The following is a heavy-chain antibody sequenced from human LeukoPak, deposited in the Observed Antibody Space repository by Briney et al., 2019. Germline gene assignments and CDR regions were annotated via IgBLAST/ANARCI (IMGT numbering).Heavy chain of an antibody. CDR1: GESFSTYY. Sequence: SETLSLTCAVYGESFSTYYWSWIRQPPGKGLEWIGEINHSGNTNYNPSLKSRVTISVDTSKNQFSLKLSSVTAADTAVYYCARDFCDHWGQGTLVTVSS. CDR2: INHSGNT. CDR3: ARDFCDH. J-gene: IGHJ5*02. D-gene: IGHD3-3*01. V-gene: IGHV4-34*01.